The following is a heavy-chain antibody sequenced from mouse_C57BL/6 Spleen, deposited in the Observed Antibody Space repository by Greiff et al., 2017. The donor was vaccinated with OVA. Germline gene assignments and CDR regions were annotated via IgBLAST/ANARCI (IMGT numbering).Heavy chain of an antibody. J-gene: IGHJ4*01. CDR2: IDPANGTT. CDR1: GFNIKNTY. V-gene: IGHV14-3*01. CDR3: ASNWEGAMDY. D-gene: IGHD4-1*01. Sequence: VQLQQSVAELVRPASTVKLSCTASGFNIKNTYMHWVTQRPEQGLEWIGRIDPANGTTKYAPKFQGKATITADTSSNTADLQISSLTTEDTAIYYCASNWEGAMDYWGQGTSVTVSS.